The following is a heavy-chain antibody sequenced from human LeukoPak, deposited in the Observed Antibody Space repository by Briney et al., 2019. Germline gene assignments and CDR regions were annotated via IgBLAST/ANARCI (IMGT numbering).Heavy chain of an antibody. V-gene: IGHV3-73*01. D-gene: IGHD3-9*01. CDR2: IRSKANSYAT. CDR1: GFTFSGSA. J-gene: IGHJ3*02. CDR3: TRHYDILTGYYGGAFDI. Sequence: GGSLRLSCAASGFTFSGSAMHWVRQASGKGLEWVGRIRSKANSYATAYAASVKGRFTISRDDSENTAYLQMNSLKTEDTAVYYCTRHYDILTGYYGGAFDIWGQGTMVTASS.